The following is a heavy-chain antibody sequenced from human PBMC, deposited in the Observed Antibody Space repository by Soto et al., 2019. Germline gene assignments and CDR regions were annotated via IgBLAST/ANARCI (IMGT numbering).Heavy chain of an antibody. CDR3: SKGETYYYGSRSQGPDAFDV. V-gene: IGHV3-23*01. J-gene: IGHJ3*01. CDR2: ISCSGGST. D-gene: IGHD3-10*01. Sequence: PGGSLRLSCAASGFTFSRYAMSWVRQAPGKGLEWFSAISCSGGSTYYADSVKGRFTISRDNSKNTLYLQMNSLRAEDTAVYYCSKGETYYYGSRSQGPDAFDVRGERTTVTV. CDR1: GFTFSRYA.